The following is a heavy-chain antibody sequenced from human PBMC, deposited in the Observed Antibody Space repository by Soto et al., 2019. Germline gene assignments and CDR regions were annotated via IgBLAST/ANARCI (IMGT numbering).Heavy chain of an antibody. D-gene: IGHD3-22*01. V-gene: IGHV4-61*08. CDR3: ARDRAYYESSGLYFDY. CDR2: IYYSGST. J-gene: IGHJ4*02. CDR1: GGTINSGDYF. Sequence: LSLTCSVSGGTINSGDYFWSWIRQPPGKGLEWIGSIYYSGSTNYNPSLKSRVTISVDTSKSQFSLKLSSVTAADTAVYYCARDRAYYESSGLYFDYWGQGTLVTVSS.